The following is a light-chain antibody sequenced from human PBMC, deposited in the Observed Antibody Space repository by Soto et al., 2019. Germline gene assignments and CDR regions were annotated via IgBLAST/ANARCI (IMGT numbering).Light chain of an antibody. CDR3: HQRSNWPPA. Sequence: SQSVRTKLAWYQQKPGQAPRLLIYGAASRATGIPARFSGSGSGTDFTLTTSSLEPEDFAVYYRHQRSNWPPAFAQGPRLKI. J-gene: IGKJ5*01. CDR1: QSVRTK. V-gene: IGKV3-11*01. CDR2: GAA.